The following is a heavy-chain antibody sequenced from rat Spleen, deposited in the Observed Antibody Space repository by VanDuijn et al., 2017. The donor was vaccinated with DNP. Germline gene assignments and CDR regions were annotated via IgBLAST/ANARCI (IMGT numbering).Heavy chain of an antibody. CDR2: ILFDGSRT. J-gene: IGHJ3*01. Sequence: EVQLVESGGGLVQPGGSLKLSCAASGFNFSVYNMAWVRQTPKKGLEWVTAILFDGSRTYYRDSVKGRFTISRDNAKRTQYLQMDSLRSEDTATYYCVTHPSWFGYWGPGTLVTVSS. V-gene: IGHV5S10*01. CDR3: VTHPSWFGY. CDR1: GFNFSVYN.